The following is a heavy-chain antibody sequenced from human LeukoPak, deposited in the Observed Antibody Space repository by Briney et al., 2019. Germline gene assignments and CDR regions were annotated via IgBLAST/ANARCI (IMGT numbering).Heavy chain of an antibody. CDR3: ARGASIMYYDFWSGDYKGSAFDI. J-gene: IGHJ3*02. V-gene: IGHV4-39*01. Sequence: SETLSLTCTVSGGSISSSSYYLGWIRQPPGTGLEWIGSIYYSGSTYYNPSLKSRVPISVDTSKNQFSLKLGSVTAAHTAVYYCARGASIMYYDFWSGDYKGSAFDIWGQGTMVTVSS. D-gene: IGHD3-3*01. CDR1: GGSISSSSYY. CDR2: IYYSGST.